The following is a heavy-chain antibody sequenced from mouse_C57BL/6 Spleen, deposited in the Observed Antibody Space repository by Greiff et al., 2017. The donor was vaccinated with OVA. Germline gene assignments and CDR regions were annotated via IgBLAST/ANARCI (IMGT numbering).Heavy chain of an antibody. V-gene: IGHV5-4*01. D-gene: IGHD1-1*01. Sequence: EVQRVESGGGLVKPGGSLKLSCAASGFTFSSYAMSWVRQTPEKRLEWVATISDGGSYTYYPDNVKGRFTISRDNAKNNLYLQMSHLKSEDTAMYYCARDRRSSYWYFDVWGTGTTVTVSS. CDR2: ISDGGSYT. CDR3: ARDRRSSYWYFDV. J-gene: IGHJ1*03. CDR1: GFTFSSYA.